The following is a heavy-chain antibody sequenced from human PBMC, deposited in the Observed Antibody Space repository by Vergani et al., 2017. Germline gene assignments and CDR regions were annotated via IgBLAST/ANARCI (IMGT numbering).Heavy chain of an antibody. Sequence: EVQLLESGGGLVQPGGSLRLSCAASGFTFSSYAMSWVRQAPGKGLEWVSVIYSGGSSTYYADSVKGRFTISRDNSKNTLYLQMNSRRAEDTAVYYCAKSDTGSGWTYFDYWGQGTLVTVSS. CDR2: IYSGGSST. V-gene: IGHV3-23*03. J-gene: IGHJ4*02. CDR3: AKSDTGSGWTYFDY. D-gene: IGHD6-19*01. CDR1: GFTFSSYA.